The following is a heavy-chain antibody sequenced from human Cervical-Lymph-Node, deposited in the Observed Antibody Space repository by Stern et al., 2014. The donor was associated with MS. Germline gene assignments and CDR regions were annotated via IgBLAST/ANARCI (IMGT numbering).Heavy chain of an antibody. Sequence: QVQLVQSGAEVKKPGASVKVSCKASGYTFTGYYMHWVRQAPGQGLAWMGRINPNSGGTNYAQKFQVRVTMTRDTSISTAYMELSRLRSDDTAVYYCARVRITMVRGVMPYLDYWGQGTLVTVSS. CDR3: ARVRITMVRGVMPYLDY. V-gene: IGHV1-2*06. CDR2: INPNSGGT. J-gene: IGHJ4*02. D-gene: IGHD3-10*01. CDR1: GYTFTGYY.